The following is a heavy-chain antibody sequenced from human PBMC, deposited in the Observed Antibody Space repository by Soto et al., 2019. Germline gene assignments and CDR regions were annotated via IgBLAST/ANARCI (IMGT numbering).Heavy chain of an antibody. Sequence: SETLSLTCTVSGGSISSSSYYWGWIRQPPGKGLEWIGSIYYSGSTYYNPSLKGRVTISVDTSKNQFSLKLSSVTAADTAVYYCATLVLSPFYYYYYMDVWGKGTTVTVS. CDR2: IYYSGST. D-gene: IGHD6-6*01. V-gene: IGHV4-39*01. J-gene: IGHJ6*03. CDR1: GGSISSSSYY. CDR3: ATLVLSPFYYYYYMDV.